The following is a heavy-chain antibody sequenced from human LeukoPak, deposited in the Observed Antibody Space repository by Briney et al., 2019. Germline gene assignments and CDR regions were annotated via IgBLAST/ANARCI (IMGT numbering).Heavy chain of an antibody. V-gene: IGHV3-64*01. CDR1: GVTFSSYA. D-gene: IGHD3-3*01. J-gene: IGHJ4*02. CDR2: ISSNGGST. Sequence: GGSLRLSCAVSGVTFSSYAMHWVRQAPGKGLEYVSAISSNGGSTYYANSVKGRFTISRDNSKNTLYLQMGSLRAEDMAVYYCARGTYYDFWSGYYTGYYFDYWGQGTLVTVSS. CDR3: ARGTYYDFWSGYYTGYYFDY.